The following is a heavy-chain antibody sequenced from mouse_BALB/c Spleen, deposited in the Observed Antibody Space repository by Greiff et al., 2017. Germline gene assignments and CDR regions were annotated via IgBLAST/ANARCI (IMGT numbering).Heavy chain of an antibody. Sequence: QVQLQQSAAELARPGASVKMSCKASGYTFTSYTMHWVKQRPGQGLEWIGYINPSSGYTEYNQKFKDKTTLTADKSSSTAYMQLSSLTSEDSAVYYCARGYGNYRGDYAMDYWGQGTSVTVSS. D-gene: IGHD2-10*02. CDR1: GYTFTSYT. J-gene: IGHJ4*01. V-gene: IGHV1-4*02. CDR2: INPSSGYT. CDR3: ARGYGNYRGDYAMDY.